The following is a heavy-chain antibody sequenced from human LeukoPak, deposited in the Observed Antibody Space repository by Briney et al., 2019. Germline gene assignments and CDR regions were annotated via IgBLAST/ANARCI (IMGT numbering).Heavy chain of an antibody. CDR1: GFTFIDYY. Sequence: PGGSLRLSCAASGFTFIDYYISWIRQTPGRGLEWVLYVSSTSASISYADAMKDRFTSSRNNAKNLVYLQINSLRVERTAVYYCTRDHDYGDYDFWAQGIVVTLPS. V-gene: IGHV3-11*04. J-gene: IGHJ4*02. D-gene: IGHD4-17*01. CDR2: VSSTSASI. CDR3: TRDHDYGDYDF.